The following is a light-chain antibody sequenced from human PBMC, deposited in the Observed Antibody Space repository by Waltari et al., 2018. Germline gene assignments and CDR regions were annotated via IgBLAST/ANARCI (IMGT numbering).Light chain of an antibody. V-gene: IGKV2-28*01. CDR1: PILLHSNAYNS. J-gene: IGKJ2*01. Sequence: IVMTRSPLSLPVAPGERASLSCGSSPILLHSNAYNSLDWYLQQPGQSQQLLIYLGSTRASGVPDRCSGSGAGTDVTLKISRVEAEDVGVYYCMQALQTPLTFGQGTQLEIK. CDR2: LGS. CDR3: MQALQTPLT.